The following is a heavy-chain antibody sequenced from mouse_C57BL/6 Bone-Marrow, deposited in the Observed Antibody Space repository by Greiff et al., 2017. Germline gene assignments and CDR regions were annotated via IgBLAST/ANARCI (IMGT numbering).Heavy chain of an antibody. D-gene: IGHD2-4*01. CDR2: IRLKSDNYAT. CDR3: DRYDYDWFAY. Sequence: DVMLVESGGGLVQPGGSMKLSCVASGFTFSNYWMNWVRQSPEKGLEWVAQIRLKSDNYATHYAESVKGRFTISRADSKSSFYLHINNLRAEDTGSYYCDRYDYDWFAYWGQGTLVTVSA. CDR1: GFTFSNYW. V-gene: IGHV6-3*01. J-gene: IGHJ3*01.